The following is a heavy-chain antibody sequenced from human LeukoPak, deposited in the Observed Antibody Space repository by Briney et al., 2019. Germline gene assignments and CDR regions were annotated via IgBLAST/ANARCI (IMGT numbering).Heavy chain of an antibody. Sequence: PAGSLRLSCAASGFSFSTFGMHWARRAPGKGLDWVAVIWNDGSKKFYADSVKGGFTISRDNSQNTLYLQMNRLRAEDTAVYYCGRDSLGGDNWGQGTLVTVSS. CDR2: IWNDGSKK. V-gene: IGHV3-33*01. CDR3: GRDSLGGDN. D-gene: IGHD3-16*01. CDR1: GFSFSTFG. J-gene: IGHJ4*02.